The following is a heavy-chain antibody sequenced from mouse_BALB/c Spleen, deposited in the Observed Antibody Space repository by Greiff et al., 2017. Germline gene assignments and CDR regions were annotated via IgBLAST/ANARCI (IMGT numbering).Heavy chain of an antibody. Sequence: EVQGVESGAELVRPGALVKLSCKASGFNIKDYYMHWVKQRPEQGLEWIGWIDPENGNTIYDPKFQGKASITADTSSNTAYLQLSSLTSEDTAVYYCARSRAYYGSFDVWGAGTTVTVSS. D-gene: IGHD2-2*01. CDR1: GFNIKDYY. CDR3: ARSRAYYGSFDV. CDR2: IDPENGNT. J-gene: IGHJ1*01. V-gene: IGHV14-1*02.